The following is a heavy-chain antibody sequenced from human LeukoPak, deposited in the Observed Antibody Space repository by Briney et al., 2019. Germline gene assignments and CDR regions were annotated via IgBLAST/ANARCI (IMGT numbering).Heavy chain of an antibody. Sequence: SQTLSLTCTVSGGSISSGDYYWSWIRRPPGKGLEWIGYIYYSGSTYYNPSLKSRVTISVDTSKNQFSLKLSPVTAADTAVYYCARASWRGSCYGWGQGTLVTVSS. CDR3: ARASWRGSCYG. V-gene: IGHV4-30-4*01. J-gene: IGHJ4*02. D-gene: IGHD2-15*01. CDR1: GGSISSGDYY. CDR2: IYYSGST.